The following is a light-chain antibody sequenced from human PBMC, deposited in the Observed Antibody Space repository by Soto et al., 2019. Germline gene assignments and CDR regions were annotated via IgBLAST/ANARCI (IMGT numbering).Light chain of an antibody. J-gene: IGKJ5*01. CDR3: QQLFDPPIT. Sequence: DIQLTQSPSFLSPSIGESVTITCRASQVISTSLAWYQVKPGKAPKLLIYAASTLESGVPSRFSATVSGTEFSLTITSLQPEDFATYYCQQLFDPPITSGQVTRLEIK. CDR2: AAS. CDR1: QVISTS. V-gene: IGKV1-9*01.